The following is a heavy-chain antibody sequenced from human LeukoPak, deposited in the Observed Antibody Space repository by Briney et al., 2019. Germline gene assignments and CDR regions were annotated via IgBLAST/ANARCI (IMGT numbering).Heavy chain of an antibody. CDR1: GFTVSSNF. CDR3: ARTRPGSNWYNFDY. J-gene: IGHJ4*02. V-gene: IGHV3-66*01. Sequence: GGSLRLSCAASGFTVSSNFMSWVRQAPGKDLEWVSVIYSGGSTYYADSVKGRFTISRDNSKNTLYLQMNSPRAEDTAVYYCARTRPGSNWYNFDYWGQGTLVTVSS. CDR2: IYSGGST. D-gene: IGHD6-13*01.